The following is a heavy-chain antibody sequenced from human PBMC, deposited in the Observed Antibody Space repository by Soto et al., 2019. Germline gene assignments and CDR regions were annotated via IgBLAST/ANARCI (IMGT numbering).Heavy chain of an antibody. J-gene: IGHJ6*02. CDR2: ISYDGSNK. CDR3: XXXSAYYDSSGNYYYYYLIDF. V-gene: IGHV3-30*03. D-gene: IGHD3-22*01. CDR1: GFTFSSYG. Sequence: GGSLRLPCAASGFTFSSYGMHWVRQAPGKGLEWVAVISYDGSNKYYADSVKGRFTISRDNSKNTLYLQMNSLRAEDTAVYYCXXXSAYYDSSGNYYYYYLIDFWARGTSVTVS.